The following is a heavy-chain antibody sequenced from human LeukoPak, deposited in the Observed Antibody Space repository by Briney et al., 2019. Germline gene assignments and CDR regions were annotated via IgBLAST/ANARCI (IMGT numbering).Heavy chain of an antibody. CDR3: AREYDYVWGSYRYTPYYFDY. CDR1: GYTFTGYY. V-gene: IGHV1-2*02. CDR2: INPNSGGT. Sequence: ASVKVSCKASGYTFTGYYMHWVRQAPGQGLEWMGWINPNSGGTNYAQKFQGRVTMTRDTSISTAYMELSRLRSDDTAVYYCAREYDYVWGSYRYTPYYFDYWGQGTLVTVSS. D-gene: IGHD3-16*02. J-gene: IGHJ4*02.